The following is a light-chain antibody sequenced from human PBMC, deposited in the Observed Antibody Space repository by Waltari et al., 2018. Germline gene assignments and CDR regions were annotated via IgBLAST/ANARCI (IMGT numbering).Light chain of an antibody. J-gene: IGLJ1*01. CDR2: KKN. CDR3: VAWDHSLNAYV. CDR1: SSNIGSDT. V-gene: IGLV1-44*01. Sequence: QSVLTQPPSASGTPGQRVTIPCSGGSSNIGSDTVNWYQQLPGTAPKLLIYKKNQRPSGVPDRFSGSKSGTSASLAISGLQSEDEADYYCVAWDHSLNAYVFGTGTKVSAL.